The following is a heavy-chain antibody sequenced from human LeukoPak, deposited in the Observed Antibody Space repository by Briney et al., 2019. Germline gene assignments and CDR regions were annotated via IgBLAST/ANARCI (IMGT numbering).Heavy chain of an antibody. CDR1: GFTFSSYA. CDR2: FSVSDKTT. J-gene: IGHJ4*02. Sequence: GGSLRLSCAASGFTFSSYAMSWVRQAPGKGLEWVSGFSVSDKTTYYADSVKGRFTISRDNSKNTLYSKINSLRAEDTAVYYCAKDPSVYYGDYIIRWGQGTLVIVSS. CDR3: AKDPSVYYGDYIIR. D-gene: IGHD4-17*01. V-gene: IGHV3-23*01.